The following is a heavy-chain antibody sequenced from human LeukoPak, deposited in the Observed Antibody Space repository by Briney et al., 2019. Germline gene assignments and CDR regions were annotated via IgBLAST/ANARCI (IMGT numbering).Heavy chain of an antibody. CDR3: ATDDVTSGTKTALGY. CDR2: IVVGSGNT. J-gene: IGHJ4*02. Sequence: SVKVSCKASGFTFTSSAVQWVRQARGQGLEWIGWIVVGSGNTNYAQKFQERVTINRDMSTSTAYMELSSLRSEDTAVYYCATDDVTSGTKTALGYWGQGTLVTVSS. D-gene: IGHD1-1*01. V-gene: IGHV1-58*01. CDR1: GFTFTSSA.